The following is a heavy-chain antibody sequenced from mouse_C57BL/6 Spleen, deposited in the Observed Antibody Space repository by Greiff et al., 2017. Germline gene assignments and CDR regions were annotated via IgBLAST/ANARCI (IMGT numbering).Heavy chain of an antibody. Sequence: EVNVVESGGGLVKPGGSLKLSCAASGFTFSDYGMHWVRQAPAKGLEWVAYISSGSSTIYYADTVKGRFTISRDNAKNTLFLQMTRLRSEDTAMYYCANGLPMDYWGQGTSVTVSS. CDR2: ISSGSSTI. J-gene: IGHJ4*01. D-gene: IGHD3-1*01. V-gene: IGHV5-17*01. CDR1: GFTFSDYG. CDR3: ANGLPMDY.